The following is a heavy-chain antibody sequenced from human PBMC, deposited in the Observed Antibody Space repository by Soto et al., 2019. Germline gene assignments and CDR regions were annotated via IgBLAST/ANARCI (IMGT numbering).Heavy chain of an antibody. J-gene: IGHJ3*02. CDR3: ATWLLREHAFDI. V-gene: IGHV3-53*01. Sequence: GGSLRLSCAASGFTVSGKKYITCVRQAPGQGLEWVSALYIADGTFYADSVRGRFTVSIDSSKNTVYLQMNNLSPEDTAVYFCATWLLREHAFDIWGLGTMVTVSS. CDR2: LYIADGT. D-gene: IGHD2-15*01. CDR1: GFTVSGKKY.